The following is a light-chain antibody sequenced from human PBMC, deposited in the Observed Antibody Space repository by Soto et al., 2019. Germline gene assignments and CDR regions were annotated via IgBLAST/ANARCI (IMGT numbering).Light chain of an antibody. CDR1: SSNIGSNT. CDR3: AAWDDSLHGWV. Sequence: QAVVTQPPSASGTPGQRVTISCSGSSSNIGSNTLNWYQQLPGTAPKLLIYSHNQRPSGVPDRFSASKSGTSAALAITGLQSEDEADYYCAAWDDSLHGWVFGGGTKLTVL. J-gene: IGLJ3*02. V-gene: IGLV1-44*01. CDR2: SHN.